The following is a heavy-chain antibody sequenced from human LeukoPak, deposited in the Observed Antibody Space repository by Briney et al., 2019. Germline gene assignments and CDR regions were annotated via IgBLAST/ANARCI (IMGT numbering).Heavy chain of an antibody. J-gene: IGHJ5*02. D-gene: IGHD3-10*01. Sequence: SETLSLTCTVSGGSISSSSYYWGWIRQPPGKGLEWIGSIYYSGSTYYNPSLKSRVTMSVDTSKNQFSLKLSSVTAADTAVYYCARRDYYGSGIDWFDPWGQGTLVTVSS. CDR3: ARRDYYGSGIDWFDP. V-gene: IGHV4-39*01. CDR2: IYYSGST. CDR1: GGSISSSSYY.